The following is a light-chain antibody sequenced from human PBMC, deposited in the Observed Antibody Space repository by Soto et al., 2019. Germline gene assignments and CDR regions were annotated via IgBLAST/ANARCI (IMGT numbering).Light chain of an antibody. CDR3: QQYNNWPLWT. CDR1: QTISSW. V-gene: IGKV1-5*03. J-gene: IGKJ1*01. CDR2: KAS. Sequence: DIQLTQSPSFLSASVGYRFTITCRASQTISSWLAWYQQKPGKAPKLLIYKASTLKSGVPSRFSGSGSGTEFTLTIRSLQSEDFAVYYCQQYNNWPLWTFGQGTKVDIK.